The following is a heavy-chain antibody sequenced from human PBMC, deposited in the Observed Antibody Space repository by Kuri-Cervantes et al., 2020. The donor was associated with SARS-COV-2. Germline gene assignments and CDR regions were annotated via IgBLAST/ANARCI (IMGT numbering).Heavy chain of an antibody. CDR3: ERAYGFLRYIYYMDV. Sequence: SETLSLTCTVSGASISSVYYYWSWIRQSPGNGLEWIGHIYYSGSTHYSMSLESPVTISIDRSNNQFSLKLSSVTAADTAVYSCERAYGFLRYIYYMDVWGKGTTVTVSS. J-gene: IGHJ6*03. V-gene: IGHV4-30-4*08. CDR1: GASISSVYYY. D-gene: IGHD4-17*01. CDR2: IYYSGST.